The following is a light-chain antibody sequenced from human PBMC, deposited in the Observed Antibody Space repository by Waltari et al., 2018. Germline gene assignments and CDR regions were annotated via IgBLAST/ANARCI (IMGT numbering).Light chain of an antibody. Sequence: TRRANHDINTYCAWYQLKPGKAPKLLISTSSTLQTGVPSRFSGSGSGPDFTLTITSLQPEDLATYYCQQLNTYPYTFGQGTKLEIK. CDR3: QQLNTYPYT. J-gene: IGKJ2*01. CDR1: HDINTY. V-gene: IGKV1-9*01. CDR2: TSS.